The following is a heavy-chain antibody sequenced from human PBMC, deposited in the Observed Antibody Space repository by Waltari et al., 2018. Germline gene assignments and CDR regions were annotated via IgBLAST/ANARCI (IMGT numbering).Heavy chain of an antibody. CDR1: GFTFSSYA. J-gene: IGHJ4*02. D-gene: IGHD3-10*01. V-gene: IGHV3-23*03. CDR3: AKDFNGVFDY. CDR2: IYSGGST. Sequence: EVQLLESGGGLVQPGGCLRLSCAASGFTFSSYAMSWVRQAPGKGLEWVSVIYSGGSTYYADSVKGRFTISRDNSKNTLYLQMNSLRAEDTAVYYCAKDFNGVFDYWGQGTLVTVSS.